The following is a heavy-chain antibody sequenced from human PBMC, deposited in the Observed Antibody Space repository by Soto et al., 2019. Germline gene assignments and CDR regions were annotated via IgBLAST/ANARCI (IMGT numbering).Heavy chain of an antibody. J-gene: IGHJ6*02. CDR2: INPSGGST. V-gene: IGHV1-46*01. Sequence: GASVKVSCKASGYTFTSYYMHWVRQAPRQGLEWMGIINPSGGSTSYAQKFQGRVTMTRDTSTSTVYMELSSLRSEDTAVYYCARDRVAAAGTSYYYYYGMDVWAKGPRSPSP. CDR3: ARDRVAAAGTSYYYYYGMDV. D-gene: IGHD6-13*01. CDR1: GYTFTSYY.